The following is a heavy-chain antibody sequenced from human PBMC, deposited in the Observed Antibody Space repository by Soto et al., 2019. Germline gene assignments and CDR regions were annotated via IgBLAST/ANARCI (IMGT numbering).Heavy chain of an antibody. V-gene: IGHV4-34*01. D-gene: IGHD4-17*01. CDR1: GGSFSGYY. CDR3: ARRRNYGGIAYWYFDL. Sequence: QVQLQQWGAGLLKPSETLSLACAVYGGSFSGYYWSWIRQPPGKGLEWIGEINHSGSTNYNPSLKGRVTISLDTSKNQFALKLSSVTTADTAVYYCARRRNYGGIAYWYFDLWGRGTLVTVSS. CDR2: INHSGST. J-gene: IGHJ2*01.